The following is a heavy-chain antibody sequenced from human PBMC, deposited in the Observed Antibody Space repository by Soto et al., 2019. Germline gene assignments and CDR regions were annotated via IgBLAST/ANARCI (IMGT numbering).Heavy chain of an antibody. CDR2: IRYDGSDP. V-gene: IGHV3-33*01. CDR3: ARGWTTPIDY. D-gene: IGHD4-17*01. J-gene: IGHJ4*02. Sequence: QVQLVESGGGVVQPGGSLSLSCGASGFTFRSYGMHWVRQAPGKGLELVAVIRYDGSDPEYADSVKGRVTISRDNSQNMLYLQMNSLSADDTAVYYFARGWTTPIDYWGQGALVTVSS. CDR1: GFTFRSYG.